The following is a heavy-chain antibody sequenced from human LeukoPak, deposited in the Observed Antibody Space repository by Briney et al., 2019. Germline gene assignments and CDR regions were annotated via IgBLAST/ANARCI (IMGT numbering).Heavy chain of an antibody. D-gene: IGHD6-19*01. J-gene: IGHJ6*03. CDR1: GGTFSSYA. Sequence: SVKVSCKASGGTFSSYAISWVRQAPGQGLEWMGRIIPIFGTANYAQKFQGRVKITTDESTSTAYMELSSLRSEDTAVYYCARSLGSGWYGYYYYMDVWGKGTTVTVSS. V-gene: IGHV1-69*05. CDR3: ARSLGSGWYGYYYYMDV. CDR2: IIPIFGTA.